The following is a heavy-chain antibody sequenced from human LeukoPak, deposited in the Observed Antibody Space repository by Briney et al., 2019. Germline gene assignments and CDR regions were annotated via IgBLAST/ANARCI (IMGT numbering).Heavy chain of an antibody. D-gene: IGHD4-23*01. CDR2: INPNSGGT. V-gene: IGHV1-2*02. CDR1: GYTFTGYY. Sequence: VASVKVSCKASGYTFTGYYMHWVRQAPGQGLEWMGWINPNSGGTNYAQKFQGRVTMTRDTSISTAYMELSRLRSDDTAVYYCARDNSMHERGWWFDPWGQGTLVTVSS. CDR3: ARDNSMHERGWWFDP. J-gene: IGHJ5*02.